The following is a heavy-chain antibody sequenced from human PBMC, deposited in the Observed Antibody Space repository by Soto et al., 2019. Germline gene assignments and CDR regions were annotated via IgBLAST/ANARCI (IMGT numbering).Heavy chain of an antibody. Sequence: QVQLVQSGAEVKKPGSSVKVSCKASGGTFTNYAINWVRQAPGQGLEWMGGIIPISGAVNYAQKFQGRVTITADESTSTVYMALSSLRSENTAVYYCARTTTAYNGFDLWGQGTLVTVSS. D-gene: IGHD4-17*01. CDR2: IIPISGAV. CDR1: GGTFTNYA. CDR3: ARTTTAYNGFDL. V-gene: IGHV1-69*01. J-gene: IGHJ5*02.